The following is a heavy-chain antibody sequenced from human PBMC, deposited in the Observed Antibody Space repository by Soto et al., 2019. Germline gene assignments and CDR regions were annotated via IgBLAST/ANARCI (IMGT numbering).Heavy chain of an antibody. CDR3: AKAYTMIVVVITANYGMDV. CDR1: GFTFSSYG. V-gene: IGHV3-30*18. J-gene: IGHJ6*02. CDR2: VSYDGSNK. Sequence: PGGSLRLSCAASGFTFSSYGMHWVRQAPGKGLEWVAVVSYDGSNKYYADSVKGRFTISRDNSKNMLYLQMNSLRAEDTAVYYCAKAYTMIVVVITANYGMDVWGQGTTVTVSS. D-gene: IGHD3-22*01.